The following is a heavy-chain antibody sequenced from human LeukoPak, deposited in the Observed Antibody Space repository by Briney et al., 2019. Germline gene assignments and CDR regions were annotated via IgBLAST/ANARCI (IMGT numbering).Heavy chain of an antibody. Sequence: PGGSLRLSCAASGFTFSSYEMNWVRQAPGKGLEWVSYISSSGGTIYYADSVKGRFTISRDNAKNSLYLQMNSLRAEGTAVYYCARAGDYGSGTLIYYYYMDVWGKGTTVTISS. V-gene: IGHV3-48*03. CDR1: GFTFSSYE. CDR2: ISSSGGTI. CDR3: ARAGDYGSGTLIYYYYMDV. D-gene: IGHD3-10*01. J-gene: IGHJ6*03.